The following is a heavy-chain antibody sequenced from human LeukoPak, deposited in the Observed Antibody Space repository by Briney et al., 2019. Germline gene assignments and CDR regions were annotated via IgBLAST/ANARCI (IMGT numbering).Heavy chain of an antibody. Sequence: PGGSLRLSCAASGFTFSNYNMNWVRQARGKGLEWVSYISSGGGATHYADSVKGRFTISRDNAKNSLYLQMNSLRDEDTALYSCAKTHGNGWYFDYWGQGNLVTVAS. CDR1: GFTFSNYN. CDR2: ISSGGGAT. V-gene: IGHV3-48*02. D-gene: IGHD6-19*01. CDR3: AKTHGNGWYFDY. J-gene: IGHJ4*02.